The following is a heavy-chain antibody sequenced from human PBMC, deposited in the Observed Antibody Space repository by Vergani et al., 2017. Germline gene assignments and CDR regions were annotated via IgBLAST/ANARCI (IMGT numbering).Heavy chain of an antibody. CDR2: IRYDGNNQ. CDR1: GFIFNNYG. Sequence: QVQLLESGGGVVQPGGSLRLSCEASGFIFNNYGIHWVRQTPGKGLEWVAFIRYDGNNQEYFHSVKGRFAISRDNSKNTLYLQMNSLRVEDTAVYYCGRGSDNYNWGQGTLVTVSS. J-gene: IGHJ4*02. D-gene: IGHD5-24*01. CDR3: GRGSDNYN. V-gene: IGHV3-30*02.